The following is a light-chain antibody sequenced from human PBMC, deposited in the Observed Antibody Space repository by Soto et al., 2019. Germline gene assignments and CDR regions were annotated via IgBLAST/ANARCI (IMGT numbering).Light chain of an antibody. CDR2: DSS. V-gene: IGKV3-11*01. CDR1: QNVDKF. CDR3: QQRTNWPPIT. Sequence: EIELTQSPATVSLSPGETATLSCRASQNVDKFLAWYQQRPGQPPRLLIFDSSNRATGVPVRFSGSGSGTVFTLTIGSLEPEDSAVYYCQQRTNWPPITFGQGPRLEIK. J-gene: IGKJ5*01.